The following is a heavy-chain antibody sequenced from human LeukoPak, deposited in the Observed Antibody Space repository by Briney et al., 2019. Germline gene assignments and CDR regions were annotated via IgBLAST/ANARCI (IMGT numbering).Heavy chain of an antibody. V-gene: IGHV3-30*04. J-gene: IGHJ4*02. CDR2: ISYDGSNK. D-gene: IGHD1-26*01. CDR1: GFTFSSYA. CDR3: ARSSGSYYAGFDC. Sequence: PGRSLRLSCAASGFTFSSYAMHWVRQAPGKGLEWVAVISYDGSNKYYADSVKGRFTISRDNSKNTLYLQMNSLRAEDTAVYYCARSSGSYYAGFDCWGQGTLVTVSS.